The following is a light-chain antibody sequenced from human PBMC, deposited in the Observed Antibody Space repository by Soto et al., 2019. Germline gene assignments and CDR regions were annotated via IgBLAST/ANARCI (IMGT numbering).Light chain of an antibody. J-gene: IGKJ1*01. CDR3: EQYGSSPWT. Sequence: IVLTQSPGTLSLSPGERATLFCRASQSVTSNYFAWYQQKPGQAPRLLIYGISDRATGIPDRFSGSGSGTDFTLTISRLEPEDFAVYYCEQYGSSPWTFGQGTKVEIK. CDR1: QSVTSNY. V-gene: IGKV3-20*01. CDR2: GIS.